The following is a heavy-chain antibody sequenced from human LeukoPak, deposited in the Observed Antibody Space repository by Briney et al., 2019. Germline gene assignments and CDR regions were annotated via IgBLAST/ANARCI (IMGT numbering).Heavy chain of an antibody. Sequence: ASVKVSCKASGYTLTSYDLNWVRQATGQGLEWMGWMNPNSGNTGYAQKFQGRVTMTRNTSISTAYMELSSLRSEDTAVYYCARSRRVSQHLVIGFDPWGQGTLVTASS. V-gene: IGHV1-8*01. CDR3: ARSRRVSQHLVIGFDP. CDR2: MNPNSGNT. D-gene: IGHD6-13*01. J-gene: IGHJ5*02. CDR1: GYTLTSYD.